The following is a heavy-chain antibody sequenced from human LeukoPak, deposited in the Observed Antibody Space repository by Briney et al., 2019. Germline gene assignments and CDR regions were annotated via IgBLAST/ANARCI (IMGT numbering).Heavy chain of an antibody. CDR3: AGIGDTAMVTGSGIRYYYYYMDV. V-gene: IGHV4-4*07. J-gene: IGHJ6*03. CDR2: IYTSGST. CDR1: GGSISSYY. Sequence: PSETLSLTCTVSGGSISSYYWSWIRQPAGKGLEWIGRIYTSGSTNYNPSLKSRVTMSVDTSKNQFSLKLSSVTAADTAVYYYAGIGDTAMVTGSGIRYYYYYMDVWGKGTTVTVSS. D-gene: IGHD5-18*01.